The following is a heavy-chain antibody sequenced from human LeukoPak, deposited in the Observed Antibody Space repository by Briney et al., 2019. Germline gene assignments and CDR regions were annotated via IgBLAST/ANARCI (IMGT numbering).Heavy chain of an antibody. D-gene: IGHD7-27*01. CDR2: ISGSGSNT. J-gene: IGHJ5*02. CDR3: TRNWGSDNWFDP. Sequence: GGSLRLSCAASGFTFSSYAMTWVRQAPGKGLEWVSAISGSGSNTYYADSVKGRFTISRDNSKNTLYLQMNSLRAEDTAVYYCTRNWGSDNWFDPWGQGTLVTVSS. V-gene: IGHV3-23*01. CDR1: GFTFSSYA.